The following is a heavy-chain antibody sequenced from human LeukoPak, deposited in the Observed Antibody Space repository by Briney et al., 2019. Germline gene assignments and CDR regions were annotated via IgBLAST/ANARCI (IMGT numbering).Heavy chain of an antibody. CDR3: AKGGAVSSKSITMIRGTRRYYYYMDV. V-gene: IGHV3-23*01. Sequence: ETLSLTCAVYGGSFSGYYWSWVRQAPGKGLEWVSALSDSGGSTFYADSVKGRFTISRDNSKNTLYLQMNRLRAEDTAVYYCAKGGAVSSKSITMIRGTRRYYYYMDVWAKGTTVTISS. CDR2: LSDSGGST. CDR1: GGSFSGYY. J-gene: IGHJ6*03. D-gene: IGHD3-10*01.